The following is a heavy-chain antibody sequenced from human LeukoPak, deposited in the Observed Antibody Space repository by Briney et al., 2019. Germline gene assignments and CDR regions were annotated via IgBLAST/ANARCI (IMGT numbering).Heavy chain of an antibody. CDR3: ARVLYSSGWFDP. Sequence: SETLSLTCTVSGASIRSYFWSWIRQPPGKGLEWLGYIYYSGSINYNPSLKSRVTISVDTSKNQFSLKLSSVTAADTAVYYCARVLYSSGWFDPWGQGTLVTVSS. V-gene: IGHV4-59*01. J-gene: IGHJ5*02. CDR1: GASIRSYF. D-gene: IGHD6-19*01. CDR2: IYYSGSI.